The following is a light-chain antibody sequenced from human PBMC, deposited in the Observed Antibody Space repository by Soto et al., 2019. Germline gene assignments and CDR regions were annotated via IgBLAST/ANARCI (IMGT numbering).Light chain of an antibody. CDR3: LQCGNWLT. CDR1: QSVSSF. Sequence: EIVLTQSPATLSLSPGERATLSCRASQSVSSFLAWYQQKPGQAPRLLIYDASNRATGIPARFSGSGSGTDFTLTISSLEPEDFAVYYCLQCGNWLTFGGGTKVEIK. CDR2: DAS. V-gene: IGKV3-11*01. J-gene: IGKJ4*01.